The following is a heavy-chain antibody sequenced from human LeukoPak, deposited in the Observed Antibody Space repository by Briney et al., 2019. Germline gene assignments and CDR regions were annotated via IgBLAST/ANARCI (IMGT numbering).Heavy chain of an antibody. Sequence: GGSLRLSCAASGFTFSSYAMSWVRQAPGKGLVWVSRINSDGSSTSYADSVKGRFTISRDNAKNTLYLQMNSLRAEDTAVYYCARARGKSGWSSFDYWGQGTLVTVSS. CDR1: GFTFSSYA. D-gene: IGHD6-19*01. CDR3: ARARGKSGWSSFDY. J-gene: IGHJ4*02. CDR2: INSDGSST. V-gene: IGHV3-74*01.